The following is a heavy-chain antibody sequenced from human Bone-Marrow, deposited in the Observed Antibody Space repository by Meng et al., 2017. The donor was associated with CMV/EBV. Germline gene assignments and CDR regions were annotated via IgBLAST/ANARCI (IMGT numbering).Heavy chain of an antibody. Sequence: ASVKVSCKASGDTYTGYYMHWVRQAPGQGLEWMGWINPNSGGTNYAQKFQGRVTMTRDTSISTAYIALSRLRSDDTAVYYCAREHKVRPYQLLRGWFDPWGQRTLVTVSS. D-gene: IGHD2-2*01. CDR2: INPNSGGT. CDR1: GDTYTGYY. CDR3: AREHKVRPYQLLRGWFDP. V-gene: IGHV1-2*02. J-gene: IGHJ5*02.